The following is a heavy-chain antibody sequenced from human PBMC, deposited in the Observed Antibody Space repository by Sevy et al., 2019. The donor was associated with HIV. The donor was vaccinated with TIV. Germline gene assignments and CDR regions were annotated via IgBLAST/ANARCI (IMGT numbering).Heavy chain of an antibody. CDR1: GFTFKDAW. CDR3: TTERPITSDFWSGYRYYYTMDV. CDR2: IKSETDGGTT. V-gene: IGHV3-15*01. J-gene: IGHJ6*02. D-gene: IGHD3-3*01. Sequence: GGSLRLSCAASGFTFKDAWMSWVRQTPGQGLEWVGRIKSETDGGTTDYAEAVKGRFTISRDDSENTLYLRLTSLRTEDTAVYYCTTERPITSDFWSGYRYYYTMDVWGPGTTVTVSS.